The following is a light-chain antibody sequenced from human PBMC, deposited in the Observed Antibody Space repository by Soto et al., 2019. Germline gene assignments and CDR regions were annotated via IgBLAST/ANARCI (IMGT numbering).Light chain of an antibody. CDR2: EVT. Sequence: QSALTQPASVSGSPGQSITISCTGTGSDVGGYNLVSWYQQHPGNAPKLIIFEVTKRPSGISKRFSGSKSGSTASLTISALQAEDEAAYYCSSFTSSSTLEVFGGGTKLTVL. CDR3: SSFTSSSTLEV. J-gene: IGLJ3*02. CDR1: GSDVGGYNL. V-gene: IGLV2-14*02.